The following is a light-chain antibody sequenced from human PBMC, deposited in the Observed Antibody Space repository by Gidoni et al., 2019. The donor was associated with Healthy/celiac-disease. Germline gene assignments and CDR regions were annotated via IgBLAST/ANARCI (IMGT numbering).Light chain of an antibody. V-gene: IGKV3-20*01. J-gene: IGKJ5*01. CDR3: QQYGSSLF. Sequence: EIVLTQSPGTLSLSPGERATLSCRASQSVSSSYLAWYQQKPGQAPRLLIYGASSRATGIPDRFSGSGSGTDFTLTISRLEPEDFAVYYCQQYGSSLFFXXXTRLEIK. CDR1: QSVSSSY. CDR2: GAS.